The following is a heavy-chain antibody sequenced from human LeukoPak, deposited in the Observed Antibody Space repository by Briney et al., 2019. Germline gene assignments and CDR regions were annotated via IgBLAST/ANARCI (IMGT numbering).Heavy chain of an antibody. CDR1: GFTFSSYW. Sequence: PGGSLRLSCAASGFTFSSYWMHWVRQAPGKGLVWVSRINTDGSSTSYADSVKGRFTISRDNAKNSLYLQMNSLRAEDTALYYCAKEAYGSGSYYYNWFDPWGQGTLVTVSS. V-gene: IGHV3-74*01. D-gene: IGHD3-10*01. CDR3: AKEAYGSGSYYYNWFDP. CDR2: INTDGSST. J-gene: IGHJ5*02.